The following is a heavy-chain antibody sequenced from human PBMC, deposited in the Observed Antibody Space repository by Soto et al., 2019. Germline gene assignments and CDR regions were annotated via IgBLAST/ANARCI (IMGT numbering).Heavy chain of an antibody. J-gene: IGHJ4*02. D-gene: IGHD3-10*01. Sequence: GGSLRLSCAASGFTFSNAWMNWVRQAPGKGLKWIGRIKSKTDGGTTDYAAPVKGRFTISRDDSKNTLYLQMNSLKTEDTAVYYCTLSPTRNEILWFGEFPFDYWGQGTLVTVSS. CDR1: GFTFSNAW. CDR2: IKSKTDGGTT. CDR3: TLSPTRNEILWFGEFPFDY. V-gene: IGHV3-15*07.